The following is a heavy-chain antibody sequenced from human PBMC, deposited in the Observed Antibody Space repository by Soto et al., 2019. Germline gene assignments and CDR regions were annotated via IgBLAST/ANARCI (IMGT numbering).Heavy chain of an antibody. Sequence: SETLSLTCTVSGGSISSGDYYWSWIRQPPGKGLEWIGYIYYSGSTYYNPSLKGRVTISVDPSKNQFSLKLSSVTAADTAVYYCASVGGWPQLVEGGMDVWGQGTTGTVSS. CDR1: GGSISSGDYY. CDR3: ASVGGWPQLVEGGMDV. J-gene: IGHJ6*02. D-gene: IGHD6-13*01. V-gene: IGHV4-30-4*01. CDR2: IYYSGST.